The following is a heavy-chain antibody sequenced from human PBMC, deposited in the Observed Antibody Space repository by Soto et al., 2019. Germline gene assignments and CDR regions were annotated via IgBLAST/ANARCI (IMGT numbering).Heavy chain of an antibody. CDR3: TRDGRGLGRLSLFEY. CDR2: IYSGETT. J-gene: IGHJ4*02. D-gene: IGHD2-21*02. CDR1: GFNVNSDY. V-gene: IGHV3-53*01. Sequence: VQLVESGGGLIHPGGSLRLSCAASGFNVNSDYMNWVRQTPGKGLEWVASIYSGETTYNADSVRGRFTISSAKSKNSLYFQLSSLRIEDTAVYYCTRDGRGLGRLSLFEYWGQGVLVTVSS.